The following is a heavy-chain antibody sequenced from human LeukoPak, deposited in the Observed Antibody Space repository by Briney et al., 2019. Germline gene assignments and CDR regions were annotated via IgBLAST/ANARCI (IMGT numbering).Heavy chain of an antibody. CDR1: GFTFSRRG. CDR3: ARDAYGDYYFDY. J-gene: IGHJ4*02. D-gene: IGHD4-17*01. Sequence: PGRSLRLSCAASGFTFSRRGMHWVRQAPGKGLEWVAVIWYDGSNKYYADSVKGRFTISRDSSKNTLYLQMNSLRAEDTAVYYCARDAYGDYYFDYWGQGTLVTVSS. CDR2: IWYDGSNK. V-gene: IGHV3-33*01.